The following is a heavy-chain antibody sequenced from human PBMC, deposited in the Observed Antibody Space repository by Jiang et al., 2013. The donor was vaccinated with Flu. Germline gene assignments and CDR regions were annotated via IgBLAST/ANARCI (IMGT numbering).Heavy chain of an antibody. D-gene: IGHD6-19*01. Sequence: GSGLVKPSETLSLTCTVSGGSIKISTYYWGWIRQSPGKGLEWIGSIYYSGRTYYNPSLKSRVKISIDTSKNQFSLKLSSVTAADTAVYSCARLMAEYSSGNYYYYGMDVWGQGTTVTVS. CDR1: GGSIKISTYY. CDR2: IYYSGRT. V-gene: IGHV4-39*07. J-gene: IGHJ6*02. CDR3: ARLMAEYSSGNYYYYGMDV.